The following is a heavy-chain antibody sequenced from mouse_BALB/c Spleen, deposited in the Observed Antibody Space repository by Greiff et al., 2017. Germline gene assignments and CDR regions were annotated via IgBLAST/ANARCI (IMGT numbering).Heavy chain of an antibody. D-gene: IGHD1-1*01. J-gene: IGHJ3*01. CDR2: ISDGGST. Sequence: EVQGVESGGGLVKPGGSLKLSCAASGFTFSDYYMYWVRQTPEKRLEWVATISDGGSTYYPDSVKGRFTISRDNARNILYLQMSSLRSEDTAMYYCARGRDYYGSSYGFAYWGQGTLVTVSA. CDR1: GFTFSDYY. V-gene: IGHV5-4*02. CDR3: ARGRDYYGSSYGFAY.